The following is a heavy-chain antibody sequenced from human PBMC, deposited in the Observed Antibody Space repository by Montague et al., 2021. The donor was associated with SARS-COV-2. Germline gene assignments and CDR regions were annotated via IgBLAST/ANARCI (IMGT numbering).Heavy chain of an antibody. CDR2: ISQRGNT. J-gene: IGHJ6*03. CDR1: GGSFSRYY. Sequence: SQTLSLTCAVSGGSFSRYYWGWIRQPPGKGLEWMGEISQRGNTKYNPSLQSRVSISLDMPRNQFSLKVSSVTAADTAIYYCARLGDGIVPSPILGLGPYYSFYYMDVWGQGTTVTVSS. D-gene: IGHD2-2*02. CDR3: ARLGDGIVPSPILGLGPYYSFYYMDV. V-gene: IGHV4-34*01.